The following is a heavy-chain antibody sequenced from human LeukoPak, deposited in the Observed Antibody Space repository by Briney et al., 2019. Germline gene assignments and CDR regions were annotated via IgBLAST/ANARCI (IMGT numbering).Heavy chain of an antibody. Sequence: ASVKVSCKASGYTFTSYGISWVRQAPGQGLEWMGWISAYNGNTNYAQKLQGRVTMTTDTSTSTAYMELRSLRSDDTAVYYCAREDTYYSSGWKLEAYWGQGTLVTVSS. J-gene: IGHJ4*02. CDR2: ISAYNGNT. CDR3: AREDTYYSSGWKLEAY. V-gene: IGHV1-18*01. D-gene: IGHD6-19*01. CDR1: GYTFTSYG.